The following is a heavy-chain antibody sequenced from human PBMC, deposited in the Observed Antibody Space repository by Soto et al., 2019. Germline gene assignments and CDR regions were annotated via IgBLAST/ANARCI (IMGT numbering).Heavy chain of an antibody. Sequence: QVQLVESGGGVVQPGRSLRLSCAASGFTFSSYAMHWVRQAPGKWLEWVAVISYDGSNKYYADSVKGRFTISRDNSKNTLYLQIYSLRAEDTAVYYCAREVVVVVAAYGMDVWGQGTTVTVSS. CDR1: GFTFSSYA. CDR3: AREVVVVVAAYGMDV. V-gene: IGHV3-30-3*01. J-gene: IGHJ6*02. D-gene: IGHD2-15*01. CDR2: ISYDGSNK.